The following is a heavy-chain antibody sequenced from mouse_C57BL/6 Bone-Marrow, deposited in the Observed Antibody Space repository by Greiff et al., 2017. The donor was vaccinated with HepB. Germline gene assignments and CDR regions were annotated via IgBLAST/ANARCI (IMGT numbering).Heavy chain of an antibody. Sequence: EVQLQQSGPVLVKPGASVKMSCKASGYTFTDYYMNWVKQSHGKSLEWIGVINPYNGGTSYNQKFKGKATLTVDKSSSTAYMELNSLTAEDSAVYCCARDSYGSSYDSWGHGTTLTVSS. CDR2: INPYNGGT. J-gene: IGHJ2*01. V-gene: IGHV1-19*01. D-gene: IGHD1-1*01. CDR3: ARDSYGSSYDS. CDR1: GYTFTDYY.